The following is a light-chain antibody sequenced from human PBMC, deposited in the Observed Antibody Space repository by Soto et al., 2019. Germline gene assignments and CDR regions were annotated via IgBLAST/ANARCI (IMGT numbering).Light chain of an antibody. J-gene: IGLJ2*01. CDR3: SSYAGSNNHVI. Sequence: QSALTQPPSASGSPGQSVTISCTGTSSDVGSYNYVSWYQQHPGKAPKLIIYEVSKRPSGVPDRFSGSKSGNTASLTVSGLQAEDEADYYCSSYAGSNNHVIFGGGTKLTVL. CDR1: SSDVGSYNY. V-gene: IGLV2-8*01. CDR2: EVS.